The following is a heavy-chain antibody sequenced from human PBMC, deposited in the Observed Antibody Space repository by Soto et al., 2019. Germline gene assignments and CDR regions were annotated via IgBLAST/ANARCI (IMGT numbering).Heavy chain of an antibody. V-gene: IGHV6-1*01. Sequence: KQSQTLSLTCAISGDSVSSNSVAWNWIRQSPSRGLEWLGRTFYRSKWHYEYAASVKSRITINSDTSKNQVSLQLNSVTPEDTAVYYCARASGGGYGKFDYWGQGTLVTVSS. CDR2: TFYRSKWHY. CDR1: GDSVSSNSVA. J-gene: IGHJ4*02. CDR3: ARASGGGYGKFDY. D-gene: IGHD1-26*01.